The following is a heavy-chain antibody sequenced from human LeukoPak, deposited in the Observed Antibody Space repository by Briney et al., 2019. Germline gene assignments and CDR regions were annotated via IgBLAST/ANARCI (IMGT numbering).Heavy chain of an antibody. CDR3: ARGLLTFGGVIGGPQALEYFQH. CDR2: IGAYNGKT. D-gene: IGHD3-16*02. V-gene: IGHV1-18*01. J-gene: IGHJ1*01. Sequence: ASVKVSCKASGYTFTIYGISWVRQAPGQGLEWMGWIGAYNGKTNYAQKLQGRVTMTTDTSTSTAYMELRSLRSDDTAVYYCARGLLTFGGVIGGPQALEYFQHWGQGTLVTVSS. CDR1: GYTFTIYG.